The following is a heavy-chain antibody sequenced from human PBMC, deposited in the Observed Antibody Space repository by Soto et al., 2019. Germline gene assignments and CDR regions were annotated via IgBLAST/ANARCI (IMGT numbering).Heavy chain of an antibody. CDR2: INWNDDE. CDR3: AHRHDLGGFDI. CDR1: GFSLNTRAVG. J-gene: IGHJ3*02. Sequence: QITLKESGPTLVKPTQTLTLTCTFSGFSLNTRAVGVGWIRQAPGKAPEWLALINWNDDERYSPSLKDRLTITKDTAKNHVVLTMTSIGPVDTATYYCAHRHDLGGFDIWGQGTAVTVSS. D-gene: IGHD2-15*01. V-gene: IGHV2-5*01.